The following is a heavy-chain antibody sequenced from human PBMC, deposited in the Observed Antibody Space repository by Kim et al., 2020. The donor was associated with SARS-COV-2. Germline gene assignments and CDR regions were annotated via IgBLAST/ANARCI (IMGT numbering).Heavy chain of an antibody. Sequence: GGSLRLSCAASGFTFSSYGMHWVRQTPGKGLEWVAAISYDGSNKYYADSVKGRFTISRDNSKNTLYLQMNSLRAEDTAVYYCEKPSRRGVPAATLSDYWG. D-gene: IGHD2-2*01. CDR2: ISYDGSNK. CDR1: GFTFSSYG. CDR3: EKPSRRGVPAATLSDY. V-gene: IGHV3-30*18. J-gene: IGHJ4*01.